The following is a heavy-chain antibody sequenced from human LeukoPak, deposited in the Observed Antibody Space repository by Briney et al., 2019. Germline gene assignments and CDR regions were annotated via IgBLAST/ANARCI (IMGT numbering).Heavy chain of an antibody. J-gene: IGHJ4*02. V-gene: IGHV3-20*04. CDR3: ARDGNFYYGSGNFVDY. D-gene: IGHD3-10*01. CDR2: INWNGGST. CDR1: GFTFDDYG. Sequence: GGSLRLSCAASGFTFDDYGMSWVRQAPGKGLEWVSGINWNGGSTGYADSVKGRFTISRDNAKNSLYLQMNSLRAEDTAVYYCARDGNFYYGSGNFVDYWGQGTLVTVSS.